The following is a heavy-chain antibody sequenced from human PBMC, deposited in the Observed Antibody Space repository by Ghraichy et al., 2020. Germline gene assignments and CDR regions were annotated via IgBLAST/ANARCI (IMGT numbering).Heavy chain of an antibody. Sequence: GGSLRLSCAASGLTFSSYGMHWVRQAPGKGLEWVAVIWYDGSNKYYADSVKGRFTISRDNSKNTLYLQMNSLRAEDTAVYYCARDTEWELLFDIWGQGTIVTVSS. CDR3: ARDTEWELLFDI. V-gene: IGHV3-33*01. D-gene: IGHD1-26*01. J-gene: IGHJ3*02. CDR1: GLTFSSYG. CDR2: IWYDGSNK.